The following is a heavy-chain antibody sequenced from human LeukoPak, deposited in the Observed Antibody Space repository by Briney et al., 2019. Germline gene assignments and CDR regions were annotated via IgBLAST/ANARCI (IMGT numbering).Heavy chain of an antibody. CDR3: ARSSLGYCSGGSCYKHYDY. V-gene: IGHV2-70*04. CDR1: GFSLSTSGMR. D-gene: IGHD2-15*01. J-gene: IGHJ4*02. Sequence: SGPALVQPTQTLTLTCTFSGFSLSTSGMRVSWIRQPPGKALEWLALIDWDDDKFYSTSLKTRLTISKDTSKNQVVLTMTNMDPVDTATYYCARSSLGYCSGGSCYKHYDYWGQGTLVTVSS. CDR2: IDWDDDK.